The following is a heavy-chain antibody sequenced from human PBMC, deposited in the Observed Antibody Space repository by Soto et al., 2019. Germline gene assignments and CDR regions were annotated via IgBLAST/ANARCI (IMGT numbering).Heavy chain of an antibody. D-gene: IGHD3-10*01. CDR1: GGSFSAYY. Sequence: QVQLQQWGAGLLKPSETLSLTCAVYGGSFSAYYWSWIRQSPGKGLEWIGEIHHSGSTNYKPSLKRRVTISVDTSKNQFSLELRSVTAADTAVYYCASDGSGSYYNGYYFDYWGQGTLVTVSS. CDR3: ASDGSGSYYNGYYFDY. V-gene: IGHV4-34*01. J-gene: IGHJ4*02. CDR2: IHHSGST.